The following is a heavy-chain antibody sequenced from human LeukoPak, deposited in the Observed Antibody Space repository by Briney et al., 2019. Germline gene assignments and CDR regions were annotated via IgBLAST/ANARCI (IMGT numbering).Heavy chain of an antibody. J-gene: IGHJ2*01. CDR2: IWYDGSNK. CDR3: ARDDRRGSGYPLGYFDL. CDR1: GFTFSSYG. V-gene: IGHV3-33*01. Sequence: GGSLRLSCAASGFTFSSYGMHWVRQAPGKGLEWVAVIWYDGSNKYYADSVKGRFTISRDNSKNTLYLQMNSLRAEDTAVYYCARDDRRGSGYPLGYFDLWGRGTLVTVSS. D-gene: IGHD5-12*01.